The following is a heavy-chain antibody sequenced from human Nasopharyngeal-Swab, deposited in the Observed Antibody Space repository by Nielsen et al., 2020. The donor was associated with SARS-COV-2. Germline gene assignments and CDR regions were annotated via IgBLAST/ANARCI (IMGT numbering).Heavy chain of an antibody. CDR2: TTTDGSDT. CDR3: VRGSSGWKGVDV. V-gene: IGHV3-74*01. D-gene: IGHD6-19*01. J-gene: IGHJ6*02. Sequence: GESLKISCAASGFTFSSYWMHWVRQVPGKGLVWVSRTTTDGSDTTYGDSVKGRFTVSRDNVKKTLSLEMNSLRGEDTAVYYCVRGSSGWKGVDVWGQGTTVTVSS. CDR1: GFTFSSYW.